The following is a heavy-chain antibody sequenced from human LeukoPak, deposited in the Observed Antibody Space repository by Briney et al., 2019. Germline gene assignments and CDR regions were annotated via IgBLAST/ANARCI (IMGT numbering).Heavy chain of an antibody. Sequence: PGGSLRLSCAASGFTFSSYGVNWVRQAPGKGLGWVSSISSSSSYIFYADSVKGRFTISRDNAKNSLYLQMNSLRAEDTAVYYCARAEGTGFFDSWGQGTLVTVSS. CDR1: GFTFSSYG. J-gene: IGHJ4*02. CDR2: ISSSSSYI. D-gene: IGHD6-19*01. V-gene: IGHV3-21*01. CDR3: ARAEGTGFFDS.